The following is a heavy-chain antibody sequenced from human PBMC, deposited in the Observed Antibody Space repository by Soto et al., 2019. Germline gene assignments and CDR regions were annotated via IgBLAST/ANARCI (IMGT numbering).Heavy chain of an antibody. CDR1: GFTLSSYA. Sequence: LSCAASGFTLSSYAMSCVRQAPGKGLEWVSGIDGSGRNTYYADSVKGRFTISRDNSKNTLSVQMNGLRVEDTALYYCAKDGGSVCSGGTCYVQAHDYWGNGRVVTVSS. CDR2: IDGSGRNT. J-gene: IGHJ4*01. CDR3: AKDGGSVCSGGTCYVQAHDY. V-gene: IGHV3-23*01. D-gene: IGHD2-15*01.